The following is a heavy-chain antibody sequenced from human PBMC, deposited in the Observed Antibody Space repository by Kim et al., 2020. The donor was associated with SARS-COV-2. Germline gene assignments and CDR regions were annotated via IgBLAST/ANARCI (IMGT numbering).Heavy chain of an antibody. CDR3: ATAWRRLGYCSSTSCPSWFDP. CDR1: GYTLTELS. D-gene: IGHD2-2*01. J-gene: IGHJ5*02. CDR2: FDPEDGET. Sequence: ASVKVSCKVSGYTLTELSMHWVRQAPGKGLEWMGGFDPEDGETIYAQKFQGRVTMTEDTSTDTAYMELSSLRSEDTAVYYCATAWRRLGYCSSTSCPSWFDPWGQGTLVTVSS. V-gene: IGHV1-24*01.